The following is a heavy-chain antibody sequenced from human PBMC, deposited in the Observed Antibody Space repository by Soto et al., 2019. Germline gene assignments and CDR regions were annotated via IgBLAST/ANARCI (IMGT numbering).Heavy chain of an antibody. D-gene: IGHD6-13*01. Sequence: GGSLRLSCAASGFTFSSYDMHWVRQATVKGLECVSAIGTSVDTYYAGSVKGRFTISIENAKNSLYLQMNIVRAGDTAVYYCARSKGAAAGSVDYWGQGTLVTVSS. J-gene: IGHJ4*02. CDR3: ARSKGAAAGSVDY. CDR1: GFTFSSYD. V-gene: IGHV3-13*01. CDR2: IGTSVDT.